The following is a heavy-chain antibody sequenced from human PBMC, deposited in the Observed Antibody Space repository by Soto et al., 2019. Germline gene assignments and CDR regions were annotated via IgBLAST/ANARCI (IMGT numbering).Heavy chain of an antibody. CDR3: AHIFTYGYDWDY. D-gene: IGHD3-3*01. CDR1: GGSISSGGYY. Sequence: SETLSLTCTVSGGSISSGGYYWSWIRQHPGKGLEWIGYIYYSGSTYYNPSLKSRVTISVDTSKNQFSLKLSSVTAADTAVYYCAHIFTYGYDWDYWGQGTLVTVSS. CDR2: IYYSGST. V-gene: IGHV4-31*03. J-gene: IGHJ4*02.